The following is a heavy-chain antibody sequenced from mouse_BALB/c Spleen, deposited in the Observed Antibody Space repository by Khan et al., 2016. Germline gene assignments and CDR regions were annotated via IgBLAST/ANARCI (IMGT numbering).Heavy chain of an antibody. CDR1: GYSITSDYT. Sequence: EVQLVESGPGLVKPSQSLSLTCTVTGYSITSDYTWNWIRQFPGNKLEWMGFISYSGSSSYNPSLKSRISITRDTSKNQFFLQLNSVTTEDTATYFCAVIHYYGYFDYWGQGTTLTVSS. D-gene: IGHD1-2*01. J-gene: IGHJ2*01. CDR3: AVIHYYGYFDY. CDR2: ISYSGSS. V-gene: IGHV3-2*02.